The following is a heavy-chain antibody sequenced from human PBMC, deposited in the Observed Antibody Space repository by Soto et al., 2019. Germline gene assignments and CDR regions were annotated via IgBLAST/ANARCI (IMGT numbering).Heavy chain of an antibody. CDR1: GYTFTTYG. CDR2: ISAYNGNT. Sequence: QVQLVQSGGEVKKPGASVKVSCKASGYTFTTYGISWVRQAPGQGLEWMGWISAYNGNTSYAQKLQGRVTMTTDTAASTAYMELRSLRSDGTAVYYCARVFFRLFAFDSWGQGTRVTVSS. D-gene: IGHD3-22*01. J-gene: IGHJ3*02. V-gene: IGHV1-18*01. CDR3: ARVFFRLFAFDS.